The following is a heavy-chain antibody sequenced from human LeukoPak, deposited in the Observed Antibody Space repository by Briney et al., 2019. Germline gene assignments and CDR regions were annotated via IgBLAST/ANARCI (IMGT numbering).Heavy chain of an antibody. Sequence: GRSLRLSCAASGFTFSSYGMHWVRQAPGKGLEWVAVISYDGSNKYYADSVKGRFTISRDNSKNTLYLQMNSLRAEDTAVYYCARVRDAYNYFHYWGQGTLVTVSS. D-gene: IGHD2-2*01. CDR1: GFTFSSYG. CDR3: ARVRDAYNYFHY. CDR2: ISYDGSNK. J-gene: IGHJ4*02. V-gene: IGHV3-30*03.